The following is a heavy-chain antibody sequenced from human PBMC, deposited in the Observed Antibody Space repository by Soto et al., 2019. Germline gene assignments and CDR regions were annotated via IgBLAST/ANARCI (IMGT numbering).Heavy chain of an antibody. CDR3: AREGLYGSIQYNTFDI. J-gene: IGHJ3*02. Sequence: QVQLVQSGAEVKRSGASVRISCKASGYTFNRHDINWVRQATGQGPEWIGWMNPNSGNTGYAQKFQGRVTMTRDSSITTAYMDLSSLTSVDSAIYYCAREGLYGSIQYNTFDIWGQGTMVSVSS. CDR2: MNPNSGNT. CDR1: GYTFNRHD. D-gene: IGHD1-20*01. V-gene: IGHV1-8*01.